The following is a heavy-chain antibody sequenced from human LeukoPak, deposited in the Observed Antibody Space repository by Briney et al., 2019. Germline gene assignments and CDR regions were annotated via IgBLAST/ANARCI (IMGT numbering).Heavy chain of an antibody. J-gene: IGHJ5*02. CDR1: GGSISSGSYY. CDR3: ARDRVAWFDP. CDR2: IYTSGST. V-gene: IGHV4-61*02. Sequence: SETLSLTCTVSGGSISSGSYYWSWIRQPAGKGLEWIGRIYTSGSTNYNPSLKSRVTISVDTSKNQVSLKLSSVTAADTAVYYCARDRVAWFDPWGQGTLVTVSS.